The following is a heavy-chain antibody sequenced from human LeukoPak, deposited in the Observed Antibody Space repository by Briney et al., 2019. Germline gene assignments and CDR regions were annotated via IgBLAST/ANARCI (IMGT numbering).Heavy chain of an antibody. D-gene: IGHD3-22*01. V-gene: IGHV1-46*01. CDR3: ARDREYDSSGYYSGYDY. CDR2: INPSGGSK. CDR1: GYTFSSNY. Sequence: GASVKVSCKASGYTFSSNYMHWVRQAPGQGLEWMGIINPSGGSKTYAQKFQGRATMTRDTSTSTVYMELSSLRSEDTAVYYCARDREYDSSGYYSGYDYWGQGTLVTVSS. J-gene: IGHJ4*02.